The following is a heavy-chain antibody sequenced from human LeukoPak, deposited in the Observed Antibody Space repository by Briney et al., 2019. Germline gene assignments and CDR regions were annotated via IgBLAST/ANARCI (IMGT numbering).Heavy chain of an antibody. Sequence: GASVKVSCRASGYTFTSYAMHWVRQAPGQRLEWMGWINAGNGNTKYSQKFQGRVTITRDTSASTAYMELSSLRSEDTAVYYCARGPYYHNWFDPWGQGTLVTVSS. CDR2: INAGNGNT. D-gene: IGHD3-10*01. CDR1: GYTFTSYA. CDR3: ARGPYYHNWFDP. V-gene: IGHV1-3*01. J-gene: IGHJ5*02.